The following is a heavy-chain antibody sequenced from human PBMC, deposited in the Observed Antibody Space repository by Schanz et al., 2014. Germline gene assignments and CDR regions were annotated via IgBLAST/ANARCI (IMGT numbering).Heavy chain of an antibody. CDR3: AKEKEEVAADGSFFDY. CDR2: ISFDGRNT. J-gene: IGHJ4*02. V-gene: IGHV3-30*18. D-gene: IGHD6-13*01. CDR1: GITLSGYG. Sequence: QGQLVESGGGLVQPGRSLRLSCAASGITLSGYGLHWVRQAPGKGLEWVGFISFDGRNTGYAHSVKGRFTISRDNSKNTVNLQMNSLRADDTAVYYFAKEKEEVAADGSFFDYWGQGTLVTVSS.